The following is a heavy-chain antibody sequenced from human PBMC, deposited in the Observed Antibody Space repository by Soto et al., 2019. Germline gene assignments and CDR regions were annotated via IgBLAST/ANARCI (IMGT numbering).Heavy chain of an antibody. J-gene: IGHJ4*02. V-gene: IGHV1-3*05. CDR1: GYTFTSYA. CDR2: INAGNGNT. D-gene: IGHD2-21*02. Sequence: QVQLVQSGAEEKKPGASVKVSCKASGYTFTSYAMHWVRQAPGQRLEWMGWINAGNGNTTYSQTFQGRATITRNTYASTGYMELTSPRSEDTAVYYCAKSIVVVTALDYWGQGTLVTVSS. CDR3: AKSIVVVTALDY.